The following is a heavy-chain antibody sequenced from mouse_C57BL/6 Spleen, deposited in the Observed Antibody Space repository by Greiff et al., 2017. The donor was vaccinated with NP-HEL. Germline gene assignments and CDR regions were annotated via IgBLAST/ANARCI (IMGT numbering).Heavy chain of an antibody. V-gene: IGHV1-55*01. J-gene: IGHJ2*01. D-gene: IGHD2-1*01. CDR2: IYPGSGST. CDR1: GYTFTSYW. Sequence: QVQLQQPGAELVKPGASVKMSCKASGYTFTSYWITWVKQRPGQGLEWIGDIYPGSGSTNYNEKFKSKATLTVDTSSSTAYMQLSSLTSEDSAVYYCARAGGNYEDLDYWGQGTTLTVSS. CDR3: ARAGGNYEDLDY.